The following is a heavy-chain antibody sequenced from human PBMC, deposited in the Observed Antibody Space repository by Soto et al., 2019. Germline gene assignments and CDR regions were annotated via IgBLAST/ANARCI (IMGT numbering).Heavy chain of an antibody. D-gene: IGHD2-8*01. CDR2: INHSGST. V-gene: IGHV4-34*01. Sequence: PSETLSLTCAVYGGSFSGYYWIWIRQPPGKGLEWIGEINHSGSTNYNPSLKSRVTISVDTSKNQFSLKLSSVTAADTAVYYCAREPDAWGQGTLVTVSS. CDR3: AREPDA. J-gene: IGHJ4*02. CDR1: GGSFSGYY.